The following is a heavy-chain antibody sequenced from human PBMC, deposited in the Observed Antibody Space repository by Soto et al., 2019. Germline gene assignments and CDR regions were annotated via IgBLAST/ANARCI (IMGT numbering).Heavy chain of an antibody. CDR1: GGTFSSYA. D-gene: IGHD5-12*01. V-gene: IGHV1-69*12. CDR2: IDPIVDTS. J-gene: IGHJ4*02. CDR3: VRVVAIPGYPDN. Sequence: QVQLVQSGAEVRQPASSVKVSCKTSGGTFSSYAISWVRQAPGQGLEWMGGIDPIVDTSTYAQKFQGRVTIPADESTSTAYMELSSLRSDDTAIYYCVRVVAIPGYPDNWGQGTLVTVSS.